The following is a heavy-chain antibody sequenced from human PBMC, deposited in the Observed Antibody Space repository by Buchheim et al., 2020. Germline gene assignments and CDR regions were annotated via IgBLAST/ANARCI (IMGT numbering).Heavy chain of an antibody. D-gene: IGHD5-18*01. J-gene: IGHJ4*02. V-gene: IGHV1-69*01. CDR2: IIPIFGTA. CDR3: TRGTYSYGFDY. Sequence: QTQLVQSGAEVKKPGASVKVSCKASGYTFTGYYIKWVRQAPGQGLEWMGGIIPIFGTANYAQKFQGRVTITADESTSTAYMELSSLRSEDTAVYYCTRGTYSYGFDYWGQGTL. CDR1: GYTFTGYY.